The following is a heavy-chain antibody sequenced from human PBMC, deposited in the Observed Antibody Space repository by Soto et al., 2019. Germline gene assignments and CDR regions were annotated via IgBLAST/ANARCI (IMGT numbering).Heavy chain of an antibody. CDR2: IIPILGIA. D-gene: IGHD6-19*01. CDR1: GGTFSSYT. CDR3: ARDPDLSIYSSVRYFDS. J-gene: IGHJ4*02. Sequence: SVKVSCKASGGTFSSYTISWVRQAPGQGLEWMGRIIPILGIANYAQKFQGRVTITADKSTSTAYMELSSLRSEDTAVYYCARDPDLSIYSSVRYFDSWGLGTLVTVSS. V-gene: IGHV1-69*04.